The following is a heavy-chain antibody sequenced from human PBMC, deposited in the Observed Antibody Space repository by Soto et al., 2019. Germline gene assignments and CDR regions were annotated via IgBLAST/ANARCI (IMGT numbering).Heavy chain of an antibody. D-gene: IGHD5-12*01. V-gene: IGHV1-69*13. J-gene: IGHJ6*02. Sequence: SVKVSCKGSGGTFSSYAISWVRQAPGQGLEWMGGIIPIFGTANYAQKFQGRVTITADESTSTAYMELSSLRSEDTAVYYCAXPSGYDQYYYYYYGMDVWGQGTTVTVSS. CDR2: IIPIFGTA. CDR1: GGTFSSYA. CDR3: AXPSGYDQYYYYYYGMDV.